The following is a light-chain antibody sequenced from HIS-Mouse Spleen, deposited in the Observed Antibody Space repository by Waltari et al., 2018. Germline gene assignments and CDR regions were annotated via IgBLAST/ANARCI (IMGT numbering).Light chain of an antibody. CDR3: QKYYSTPYT. Sequence: DIVMTQSPDSLAVSLGERATINCNSSQSVLYSSNNKNYLAWYQQKPGQPPKLLIYWASTRESGVPDRFSGSGSGTDFTLSISSLQAEDVAVYYCQKYYSTPYTFGQGTKLEIK. CDR2: WAS. V-gene: IGKV4-1*01. J-gene: IGKJ2*01. CDR1: QSVLYSSNNKNY.